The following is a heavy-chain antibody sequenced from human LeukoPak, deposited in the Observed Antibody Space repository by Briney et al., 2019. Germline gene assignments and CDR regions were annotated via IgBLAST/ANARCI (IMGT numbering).Heavy chain of an antibody. CDR2: INPNSGDT. V-gene: IGHV1-2*02. CDR3: ARGAMVRGVRYYYYMDV. J-gene: IGHJ6*03. Sequence: GASVKVSCKASGYTFSGYYMQWVRQAPRQGLEWMGWINPNSGDTNYAQKFQGRVTMTRDTSISTDYMELSSLRSEDTAVYYCARGAMVRGVRYYYYMDVWGKGTTVTVSS. CDR1: GYTFSGYY. D-gene: IGHD3-10*01.